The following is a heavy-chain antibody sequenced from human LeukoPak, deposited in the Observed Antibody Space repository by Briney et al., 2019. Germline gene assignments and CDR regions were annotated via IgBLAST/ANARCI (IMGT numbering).Heavy chain of an antibody. D-gene: IGHD6-19*01. CDR2: INPNSGGT. CDR1: GYTFTSYD. Sequence: ASVKVSCRASGYTFTSYDINWVRQAPGQGLEWMGWINPNSGGTNYAQKFQGRVTMTRDTSISTAYMELSRLRSDDTAVYYCARDPYSSGWYDYWGQGTLVTVSS. J-gene: IGHJ4*02. CDR3: ARDPYSSGWYDY. V-gene: IGHV1-2*02.